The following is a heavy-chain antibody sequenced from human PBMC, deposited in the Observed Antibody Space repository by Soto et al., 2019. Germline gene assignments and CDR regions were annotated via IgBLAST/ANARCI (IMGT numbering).Heavy chain of an antibody. CDR3: AKDVSSSWYSGRPPVKYYFDY. Sequence: GGSLRLSCAASGFTFSSYAMSWVRQAPGKGLEWVSAISGSGGSTYYADSVKGRFTISRDNSKNTLYLQMNSLRAEDTAVYYCAKDVSSSWYSGRPPVKYYFDYWGQGTLVTVSS. V-gene: IGHV3-23*01. CDR2: ISGSGGST. D-gene: IGHD6-13*01. J-gene: IGHJ4*02. CDR1: GFTFSSYA.